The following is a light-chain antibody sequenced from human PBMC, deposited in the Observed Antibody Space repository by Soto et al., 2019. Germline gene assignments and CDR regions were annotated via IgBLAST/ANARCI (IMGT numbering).Light chain of an antibody. CDR3: QQYHDWPRT. CDR1: QSVSTN. V-gene: IGKV3-15*01. J-gene: IGKJ1*01. CDR2: GAS. Sequence: EIVMTQSPATLSVSPGARATLSCRASQSVSTNLAWYQQKPAQGPRLLIFGASTRATGIPARFSGSGSGTEFTLTISSLQPEDFAVYYCQQYHDWPRTFGQGTKVEIK.